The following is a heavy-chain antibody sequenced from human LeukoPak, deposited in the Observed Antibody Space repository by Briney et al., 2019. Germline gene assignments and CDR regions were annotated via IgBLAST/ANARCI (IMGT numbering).Heavy chain of an antibody. CDR2: INPNSGGT. Sequence: ASVKVSCKASGYTFTGYYMHWVRQAPGQGLEWMGWINPNSGGTNYAQKFQGRVTMTRDTSISTAYMELSRLRSDDTAVYYCARVPKAGTTGTTGRFDPWGHGTLVTVSS. V-gene: IGHV1-2*02. J-gene: IGHJ5*02. D-gene: IGHD1-1*01. CDR1: GYTFTGYY. CDR3: ARVPKAGTTGTTGRFDP.